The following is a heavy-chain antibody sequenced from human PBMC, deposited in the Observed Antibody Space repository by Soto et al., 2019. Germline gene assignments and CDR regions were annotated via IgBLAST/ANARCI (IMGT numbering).Heavy chain of an antibody. J-gene: IGHJ4*02. V-gene: IGHV3-23*01. Sequence: AGGALRPSCAASRFTLCRYSMSWVRQAPGKGLEWVSAISGSGGSTYYADSVKGRFTISRDNSKNTLYLQMNSLRAEDTAVYYCAKDEDDYWGQGTLVTVSS. CDR1: RFTLCRYS. CDR3: AKDEDDY. CDR2: ISGSGGST.